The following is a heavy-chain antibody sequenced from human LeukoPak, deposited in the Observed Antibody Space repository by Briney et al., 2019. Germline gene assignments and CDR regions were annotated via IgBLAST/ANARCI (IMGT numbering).Heavy chain of an antibody. CDR2: INNSGST. V-gene: IGHV4-59*01. D-gene: IGHD1-1*01. CDR1: GVSISSYH. CDR3: ARRERRDRTFDY. J-gene: IGHJ4*02. Sequence: SETLSLTCTVSGVSISSYHWSWIRQPPVKGLEWIGYINNSGSTNYNPSLKSRVTISEDTSKNQVSLKLSSVTAADTAVYYCARRERRDRTFDYWGQGTLVTVSS.